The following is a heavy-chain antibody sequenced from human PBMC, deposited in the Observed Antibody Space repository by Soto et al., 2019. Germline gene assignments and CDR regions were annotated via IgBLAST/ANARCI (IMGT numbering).Heavy chain of an antibody. Sequence: EVQLVESGGGLVKPGGSLRLSCAASGFTFSIYAMNWVRQAPGKGLEWVSSISSSSSSIYYADSVKGRFTISRDNAENSLYLQMNSLRAEDTAVYYCAIVGQYYYNVMDVWGHGTTVTVSS. CDR1: GFTFSIYA. CDR2: ISSSSSSI. V-gene: IGHV3-21*01. CDR3: AIVGQYYYNVMDV. J-gene: IGHJ6*02.